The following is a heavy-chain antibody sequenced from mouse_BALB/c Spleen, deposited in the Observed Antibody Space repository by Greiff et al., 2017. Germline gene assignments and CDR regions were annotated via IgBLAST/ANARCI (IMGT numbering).Heavy chain of an antibody. Sequence: VQLVESGPGLVAPSQSLSITCTVSGFSLTGYGVNWVRQPPGKGLEWLGMIWGDGSTDYNSALKSRLSISKDNAKSQVFLKMNRLQTDDTARYYCARDGGNYGFAYWGQGTLVTVSA. CDR3: ARDGGNYGFAY. V-gene: IGHV2-6-7*01. CDR2: IWGDGST. CDR1: GFSLTGYG. J-gene: IGHJ3*01. D-gene: IGHD2-1*01.